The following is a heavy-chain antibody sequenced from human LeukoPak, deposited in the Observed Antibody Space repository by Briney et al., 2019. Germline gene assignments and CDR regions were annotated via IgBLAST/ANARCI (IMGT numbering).Heavy chain of an antibody. Sequence: ASVKVSCKASGYTFTSYDINWVRQATGQGLEWMGWMNPNSGNTGYAQKFQGRVTMTRNTSISTAYMELSSLRSEDTAVYYCARGPHYYGSGSYPFDYWGQGTLVTVSS. V-gene: IGHV1-8*01. CDR1: GYTFTSYD. J-gene: IGHJ4*02. CDR3: ARGPHYYGSGSYPFDY. CDR2: MNPNSGNT. D-gene: IGHD3-10*01.